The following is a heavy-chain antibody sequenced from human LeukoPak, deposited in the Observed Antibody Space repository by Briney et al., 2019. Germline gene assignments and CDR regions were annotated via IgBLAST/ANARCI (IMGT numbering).Heavy chain of an antibody. CDR1: GFNFSTYW. V-gene: IGHV3-7*04. CDR2: IKQDGTEK. D-gene: IGHD4-17*01. CDR3: ARPTTVTIVDAFDI. Sequence: SGGSLRLSCAAAGFNFSTYWMTWVRQAPGKGLEWVANIKQDGTEKYYVDSVKGRFTISRDNAKNSLYLQMNSLRAVDTAVYFCARPTTVTIVDAFDIWGLGTMVTVSS. J-gene: IGHJ3*02.